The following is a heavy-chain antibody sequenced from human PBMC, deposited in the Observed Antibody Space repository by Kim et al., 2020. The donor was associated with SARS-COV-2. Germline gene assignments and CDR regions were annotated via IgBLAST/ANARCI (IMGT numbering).Heavy chain of an antibody. CDR2: INSDGSNT. D-gene: IGHD5-18*01. V-gene: IGHV3-74*01. CDR3: ARGYTAMDH. J-gene: IGHJ4*02. Sequence: GGSLRLSCVASGFTFSNYWAHWVRQAPGKGLVWVSRINSDGSNTNYADSVKGRFTISRDNAKNTLSLQMNSLTVDDTAVYYCARGYTAMDHWGQGTLVTVSS. CDR1: GFTFSNYW.